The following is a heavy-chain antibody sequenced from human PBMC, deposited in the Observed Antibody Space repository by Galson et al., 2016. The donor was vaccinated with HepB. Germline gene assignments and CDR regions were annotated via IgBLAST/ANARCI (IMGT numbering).Heavy chain of an antibody. Sequence: LSLTCAVSGGSVRSGTYYWTWVRQPPGKGLECIGYIFDSGTTKYNPSLESRVTISLDMPNNQFSLRLTSVTAADTAVYYCMRAWSRRMVGIVSTTDYYYYYMDVWGTGTTVTVSS. CDR3: MRAWSRRMVGIVSTTDYYYYYMDV. D-gene: IGHD5/OR15-5a*01. V-gene: IGHV4-61*01. J-gene: IGHJ6*03. CDR1: GGSVRSGTYY. CDR2: IFDSGTT.